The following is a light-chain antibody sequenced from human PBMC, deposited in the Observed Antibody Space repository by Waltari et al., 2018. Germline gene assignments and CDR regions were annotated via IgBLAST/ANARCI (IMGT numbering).Light chain of an antibody. V-gene: IGKV1-12*01. CDR2: KAS. J-gene: IGKJ3*01. CDR3: KQYNSAPFT. Sequence: DIQMTQSPSSLSASVGDRVTITCRASQGISSWLAWYQQKPGKVPKLLISKASSLQSGVPSRFSGSGSGTDFTLTISSLQPEDFATYYCKQYNSAPFTFGPGTKLDIK. CDR1: QGISSW.